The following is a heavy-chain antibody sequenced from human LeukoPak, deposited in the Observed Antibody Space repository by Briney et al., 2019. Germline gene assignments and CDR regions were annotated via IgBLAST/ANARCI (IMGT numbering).Heavy chain of an antibody. CDR1: GFTFSSYE. J-gene: IGHJ4*02. V-gene: IGHV3-48*03. Sequence: PGGSLRLSCAASGFTFSSYEMNWVRRAPGKGLEWVSYISSSGSTIYYADSVKGRFTISRDNAKNSLYLQMNSLRAEDTAVYYCARDSGFFDYWGQGTLVTVSS. CDR3: ARDSGFFDY. CDR2: ISSSGSTI.